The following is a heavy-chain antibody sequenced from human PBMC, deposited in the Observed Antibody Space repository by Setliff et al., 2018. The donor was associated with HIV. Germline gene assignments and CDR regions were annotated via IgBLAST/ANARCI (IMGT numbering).Heavy chain of an antibody. J-gene: IGHJ4*02. CDR2: INSDGSGT. CDR3: AKGGTPVLDY. Sequence: PGGSLRLSCAASGFTFSNYWMHWFRQAPGKGLVWVSRINSDGSGTSYADSVGGRFTISRDNAKNTLYLQMNSLRAEDTAVYYCAKGGTPVLDYWGQGTLVTVSS. CDR1: GFTFSNYW. D-gene: IGHD1-26*01. V-gene: IGHV3-74*01.